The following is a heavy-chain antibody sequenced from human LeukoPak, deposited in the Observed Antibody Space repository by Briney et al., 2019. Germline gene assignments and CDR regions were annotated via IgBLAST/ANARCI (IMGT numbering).Heavy chain of an antibody. CDR3: ARGELRFSQGYYYYMDV. Sequence: GGSLRLSCAASGFTFSSYAMSWVRQAPGKGLEWVSAISGSGGSTYYADSVKGRFTISRDNSKNTLYLQMNSLRAEDTAVYYCARGELRFSQGYYYYMDVWGKGTTVTVSS. J-gene: IGHJ6*03. D-gene: IGHD3-3*01. CDR1: GFTFSSYA. V-gene: IGHV3-23*01. CDR2: ISGSGGST.